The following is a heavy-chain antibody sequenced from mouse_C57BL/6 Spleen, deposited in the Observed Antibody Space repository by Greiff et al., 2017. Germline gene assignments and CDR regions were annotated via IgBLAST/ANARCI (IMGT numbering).Heavy chain of an antibody. Sequence: VQLQQSGAELMKPGASVKLSCKATGYTFTGYWIEWVKQRPGHGLEWIGEILPGSGSTNYNEKFKGKATFTADTYSNTAYMQLSSLTTEDTAIYYWASPPHYYDDDYWYFDVWGTGTTGTVSS. V-gene: IGHV1-9*01. J-gene: IGHJ1*03. CDR2: ILPGSGST. CDR1: GYTFTGYW. CDR3: ASPPHYYDDDYWYFDV. D-gene: IGHD2-4*01.